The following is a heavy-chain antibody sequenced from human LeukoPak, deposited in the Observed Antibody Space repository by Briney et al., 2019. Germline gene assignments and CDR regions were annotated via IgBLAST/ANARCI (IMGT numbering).Heavy chain of an antibody. D-gene: IGHD5-18*01. CDR2: IIPIFGTA. CDR1: GGTFSNYA. V-gene: IGHV1-69*06. J-gene: IGHJ4*02. CDR3: ARVVDTAMVHYFDY. Sequence: SVKVSFKASGGTFSNYAISWVRQAPGQGREWMGGIIPIFGTANYAQKFQGRVTITADKSTSTAYMELSSLRSEDTAVYYCARVVDTAMVHYFDYWGQGTLVTVSS.